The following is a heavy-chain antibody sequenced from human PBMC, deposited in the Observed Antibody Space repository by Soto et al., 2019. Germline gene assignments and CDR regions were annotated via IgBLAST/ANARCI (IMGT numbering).Heavy chain of an antibody. Sequence: VGSLRLSCAVSGFTFSDHYMDWVRQAPGKGLDWVGRTRNKANSYTTEDAASVKGRFTISRDDSRNIAYLQMNSLKTEDTAVYYCARVPYCASTSCYGGFHYWGQGTLVTVSS. D-gene: IGHD2-2*01. CDR3: ARVPYCASTSCYGGFHY. CDR1: GFTFSDHY. J-gene: IGHJ4*02. CDR2: TRNKANSYTT. V-gene: IGHV3-72*01.